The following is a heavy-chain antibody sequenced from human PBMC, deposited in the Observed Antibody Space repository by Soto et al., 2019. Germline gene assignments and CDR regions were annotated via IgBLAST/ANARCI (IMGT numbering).Heavy chain of an antibody. CDR3: ARDWAWNYDY. V-gene: IGHV3-30-3*01. CDR2: ISSDGGKA. D-gene: IGHD1-7*01. J-gene: IGHJ4*02. Sequence: QVQLVESGGGVVQPGSSLRLSCAASGFTVSYFGLHWVRQAPGKGLEWVAFISSDGGKAYYADSMKGRFTISRDNSKNTLDLQMNSLKPEDTAVYYCARDWAWNYDYWGQGTLVTVSS. CDR1: GFTVSYFG.